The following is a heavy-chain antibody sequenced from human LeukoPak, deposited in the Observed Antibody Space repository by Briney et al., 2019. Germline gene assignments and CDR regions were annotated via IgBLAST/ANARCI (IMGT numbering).Heavy chain of an antibody. D-gene: IGHD3-16*02. CDR1: GGSISSYY. J-gene: IGHJ5*02. Sequence: SETLSLTCTVSGGSISSYYWRWIRQPPGKGLEWIGYIYYSGSTNYNPSLKSRVTISVDTSKNQFSLKLSSVTAADTAVYYCARDLEGYDYVWGSYRPSNWFDPWGQGTLVTVSS. CDR3: ARDLEGYDYVWGSYRPSNWFDP. V-gene: IGHV4-59*01. CDR2: IYYSGST.